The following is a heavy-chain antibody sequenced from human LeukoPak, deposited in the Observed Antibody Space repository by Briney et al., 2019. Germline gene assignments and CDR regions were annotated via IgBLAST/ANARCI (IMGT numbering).Heavy chain of an antibody. V-gene: IGHV4-39*01. CDR1: GGSISSGGYY. CDR2: IHYSGST. Sequence: PSETLSLTCTVSGGSISSGGYYWGWIRQPPGKGLEWIGNIHYSGSTYYSPSLKNRVTISVDTSKNQFSLRLKSVTAADTAVYYCWRPHCSNSVCSSSRVDFWGQGTLVTVSS. D-gene: IGHD2-8*01. CDR3: WRPHCSNSVCSSSRVDF. J-gene: IGHJ4*02.